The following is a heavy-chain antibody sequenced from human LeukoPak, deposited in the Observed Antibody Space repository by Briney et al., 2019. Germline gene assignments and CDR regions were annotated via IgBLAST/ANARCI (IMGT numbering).Heavy chain of an antibody. CDR1: GASISSYY. CDR2: IYTSGST. V-gene: IGHV4-4*09. Sequence: SETLSLTCTVSGASISSYYWSWIRQPPGKGLEWIGYIYTSGSTNYNPSLKSRVTISVDTSKNQFSLKLSSVTAADTAVHYCAGYYYDSSGYYYSFDYWGQGTLVTVSS. D-gene: IGHD3-22*01. CDR3: AGYYYDSSGYYYSFDY. J-gene: IGHJ4*02.